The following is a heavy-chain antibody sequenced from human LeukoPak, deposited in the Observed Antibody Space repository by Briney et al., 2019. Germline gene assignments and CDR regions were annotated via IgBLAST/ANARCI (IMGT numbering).Heavy chain of an antibody. D-gene: IGHD4-17*01. Sequence: GGSLRPSCAAPGFTFSSYGMHWVRQAPAKGLEWVAVISYDGSNKYYADSVKGRFTISRDNSKNTLYLQMNSLRAEDTAVYYCAKVPYGDYVFAFDYWGQGTLVTVSS. J-gene: IGHJ4*02. CDR2: ISYDGSNK. CDR3: AKVPYGDYVFAFDY. V-gene: IGHV3-30*18. CDR1: GFTFSSYG.